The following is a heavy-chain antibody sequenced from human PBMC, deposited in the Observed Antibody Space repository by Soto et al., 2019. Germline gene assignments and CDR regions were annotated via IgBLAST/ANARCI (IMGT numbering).Heavy chain of an antibody. CDR3: ARDRERDAWYEDY. D-gene: IGHD6-13*01. CDR1: GFSFSSYA. J-gene: IGHJ4*02. CDR2: ISGREGIN. Sequence: EVQLLESGGGLVQPGGSLRLSCVASGFSFSSYAMSWVRQAPGMGWEGVSVISGREGINYYADSVKGRFSISRDNSKNTLYLQMNSLRAEDTAVYYCARDRERDAWYEDYWGQGTLVTVSS. V-gene: IGHV3-23*01.